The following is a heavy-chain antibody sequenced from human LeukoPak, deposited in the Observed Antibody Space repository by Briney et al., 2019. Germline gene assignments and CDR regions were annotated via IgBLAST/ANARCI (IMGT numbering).Heavy chain of an antibody. D-gene: IGHD6-13*01. CDR2: ISAYNGNT. Sequence: ASVKVSRKASGYTFTSYGISWVRQAPGQGLEWMGWISAYNGNTNYAQKLQGRVTMTTDTSTSTAYMELRSLRSDDTAVYYCARSIAAAGTDYYYGMDVWGQGTTVTVSS. CDR3: ARSIAAAGTDYYYGMDV. J-gene: IGHJ6*02. CDR1: GYTFTSYG. V-gene: IGHV1-18*01.